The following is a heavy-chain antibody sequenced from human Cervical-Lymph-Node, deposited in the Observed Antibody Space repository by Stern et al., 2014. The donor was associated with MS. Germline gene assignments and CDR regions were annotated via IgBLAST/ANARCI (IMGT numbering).Heavy chain of an antibody. CDR2: IYYSGST. Sequence: QLQLQESGPGLGKPSQTLSLTCTVSGGSISSGDYYWSWIRQPPGKGLEWIGYIYYSGSTYYNPSLKSRVTISVDTSKNQFSLKLSSVTAADTAVYYCAREGPRTGTLVYWGQGTLVTVSS. D-gene: IGHD3/OR15-3a*01. CDR1: GGSISSGDYY. V-gene: IGHV4-30-4*01. CDR3: AREGPRTGTLVY. J-gene: IGHJ4*02.